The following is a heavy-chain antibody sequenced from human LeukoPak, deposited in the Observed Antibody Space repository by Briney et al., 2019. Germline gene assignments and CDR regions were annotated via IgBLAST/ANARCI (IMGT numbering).Heavy chain of an antibody. D-gene: IGHD2-2*01. J-gene: IGHJ6*03. CDR3: AKDEVVPGYYYTDV. V-gene: IGHV3-30*02. CDR2: IRYDGGNT. CDR1: GFIFSNYA. Sequence: AGGSLRLSCAASGFIFSNYAMQWVRQAPGMGLEWVAFIRYDGGNTYYADSVKGRFTISRDNSKNTMYLQMNSPNAEDTAVYYCAKDEVVPGYYYTDVWGRGTTVTISS.